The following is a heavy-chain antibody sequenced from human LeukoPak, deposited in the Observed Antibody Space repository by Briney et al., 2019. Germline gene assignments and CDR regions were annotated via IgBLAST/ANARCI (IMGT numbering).Heavy chain of an antibody. Sequence: GGSLRLSCAAPGFTVSSNYMSWVRQAPGKGLEWVSVIYRGGSTYYADSVKGRFTISRDNSKNTLYLQMNSLRAEDTAVYYCARDETILLWFGETINAFDIWGQGTMVTVSS. CDR1: GFTVSSNY. V-gene: IGHV3-66*01. J-gene: IGHJ3*02. CDR2: IYRGGST. D-gene: IGHD3-10*01. CDR3: ARDETILLWFGETINAFDI.